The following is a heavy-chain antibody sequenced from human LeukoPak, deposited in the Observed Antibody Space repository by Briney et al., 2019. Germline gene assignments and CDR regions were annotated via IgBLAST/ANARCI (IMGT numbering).Heavy chain of an antibody. J-gene: IGHJ4*02. D-gene: IGHD5-24*01. CDR3: ARGSRDGYNYWVY. V-gene: IGHV4-34*01. CDR1: GGSFSGYY. CDR2: INHSGST. Sequence: PSETLSLTCAVYGGSFSGYYWSWIRQPPGKGLEWIGEINHSGSTNYSPSLKSRVTVSVDTSKNQFSLKLSSVTAADTAVYYCARGSRDGYNYWVYWGQATGVTVSS.